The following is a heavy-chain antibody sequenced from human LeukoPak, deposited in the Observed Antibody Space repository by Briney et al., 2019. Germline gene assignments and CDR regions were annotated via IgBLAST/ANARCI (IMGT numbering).Heavy chain of an antibody. V-gene: IGHV1-18*01. J-gene: IGHJ4*02. D-gene: IGHD3-10*01. CDR3: ARHTLYGSGSYYVYYFDY. Sequence: ASVKVSCKTSGYTFTTYGITWVRQAPGQGLEWMGWISSYNGNTNYAQKLQGRVTMTTDTSTSAAYMELRSLRSDDTAVYYCARHTLYGSGSYYVYYFDYWGQGTLVTVSS. CDR2: ISSYNGNT. CDR1: GYTFTTYG.